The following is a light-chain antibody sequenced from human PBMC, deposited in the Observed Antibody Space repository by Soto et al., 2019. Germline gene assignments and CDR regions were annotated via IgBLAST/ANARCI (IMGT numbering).Light chain of an antibody. Sequence: EIVMTQSPATLSASPGERATLSCRASQSVSSYLAWYQQKPGQAPRLLIYDASNRATGIPARFSGSGSGTDFTLTISSLEPEDFAVYYCQQRSNWPPEGTFGPGTKVDIK. V-gene: IGKV3-11*01. CDR1: QSVSSY. CDR3: QQRSNWPPEGT. CDR2: DAS. J-gene: IGKJ3*01.